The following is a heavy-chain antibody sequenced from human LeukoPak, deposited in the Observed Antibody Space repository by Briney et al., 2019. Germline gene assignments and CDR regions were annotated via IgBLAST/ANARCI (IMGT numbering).Heavy chain of an antibody. J-gene: IGHJ6*02. V-gene: IGHV4-30-4*01. CDR2: IYYSGST. CDR3: ATLEENSYGMDV. CDR1: GGSISSGDYY. Sequence: SETLSLTCTVSGGSISSGDYYWSWIRQPPGKGLEWIGYIYYSGSTYYNPSLKSRVTMSVDTSKNQFSLKMSSVTAADTAVYYCATLEENSYGMDVWGQGTTVTVSS.